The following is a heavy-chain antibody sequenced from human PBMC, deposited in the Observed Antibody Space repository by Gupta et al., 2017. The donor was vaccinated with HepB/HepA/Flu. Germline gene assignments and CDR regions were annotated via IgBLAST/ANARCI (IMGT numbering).Heavy chain of an antibody. CDR1: GFSFSSHA. V-gene: IGHV3-23*01. J-gene: IGHJ6*02. CDR2: ITASGGVT. D-gene: IGHD2-21*01. Sequence: EVQLLESGGGLVQRGESLKLSCAASGFSFSSHAMSWVRQAPGKGLEWVSGITASGGVTHHADSVRGRFIISRDNSKNTVYLEINSLRAEDTATYYCARDRVVVLVAVPYYGMDVWGQGTTVTVAS. CDR3: ARDRVVVLVAVPYYGMDV.